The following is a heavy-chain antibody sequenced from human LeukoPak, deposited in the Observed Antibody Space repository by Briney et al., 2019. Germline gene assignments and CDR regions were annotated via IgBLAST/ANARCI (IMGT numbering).Heavy chain of an antibody. CDR1: GGSISSYY. CDR3: ARVPMVLDCSSTSCYRDYYYMDV. Sequence: PSETLSLTCTVSGGSISSYYWSWIRQPPGKGLEWIGYIYYSGSTNYNPSLKSRVTISVDTSKNQFSLKLSSVTAADTAVYYCARVPMVLDCSSTSCYRDYYYMDVWGKGTTVTVSS. J-gene: IGHJ6*03. V-gene: IGHV4-59*08. CDR2: IYYSGST. D-gene: IGHD2-2*01.